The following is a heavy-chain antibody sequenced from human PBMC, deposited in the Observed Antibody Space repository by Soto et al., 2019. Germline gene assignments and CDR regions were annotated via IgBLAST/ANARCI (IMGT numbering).Heavy chain of an antibody. CDR1: GFSLSTSGVG. Sequence: SGPTLVNPTQTLTLTCTFSGFSLSTSGVGVGWIRQPPGKALEWLALIYWNDDKHYSPSLKSRLTIAKDTSKNQVVLTLTNIDPVHTATYYCAHLIAVVANFDYWGQGTLVTVSS. V-gene: IGHV2-5*01. CDR3: AHLIAVVANFDY. J-gene: IGHJ4*02. CDR2: IYWNDDK. D-gene: IGHD6-19*01.